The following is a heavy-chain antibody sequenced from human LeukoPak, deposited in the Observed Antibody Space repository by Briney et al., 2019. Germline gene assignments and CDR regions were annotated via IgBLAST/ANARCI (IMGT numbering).Heavy chain of an antibody. CDR2: ISGSGGST. Sequence: PGGSLRLSCAASGFTFSSYAMSWVRQAPGKGLEWVSAISGSGGSTYYADSVKGRFTISGDNSKNTLYLQMNSLRAEDTAVYYCAKGVPAANTYYYYYGMDVWGQGTTVTVSS. J-gene: IGHJ6*02. V-gene: IGHV3-23*01. CDR1: GFTFSSYA. D-gene: IGHD2-2*01. CDR3: AKGVPAANTYYYYYGMDV.